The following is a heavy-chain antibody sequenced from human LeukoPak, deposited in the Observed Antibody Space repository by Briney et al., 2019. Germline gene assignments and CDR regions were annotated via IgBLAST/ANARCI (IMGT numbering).Heavy chain of an antibody. V-gene: IGHV3-30-3*01. Sequence: PGGSLRLSCAASGFTFSSYAMHWVRQAPGKGLEWVAVISYDGSNKYYADSVRGRFTISRDNSKNTLYLQMNSLRAEDTAVYYCARGGYYYDSSGYYLFDYWGQGTLVTVSS. D-gene: IGHD3-22*01. J-gene: IGHJ4*02. CDR1: GFTFSSYA. CDR2: ISYDGSNK. CDR3: ARGGYYYDSSGYYLFDY.